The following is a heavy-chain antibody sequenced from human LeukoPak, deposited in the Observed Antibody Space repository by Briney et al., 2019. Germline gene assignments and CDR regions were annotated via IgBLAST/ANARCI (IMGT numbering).Heavy chain of an antibody. V-gene: IGHV4-30-2*01. Sequence: PSQTLSLTCAVSGGSISSGGYSWSWIRQPPGKGLEWIGYIYHSGSTYYNPSLKSRVTISVDRSKNQFSLKLSSVTAADTAVYYCARRDIATGIDFWGQGILVTVSS. D-gene: IGHD3-9*01. CDR2: IYHSGST. CDR1: GGSISSGGYS. J-gene: IGHJ4*02. CDR3: ARRDIATGIDF.